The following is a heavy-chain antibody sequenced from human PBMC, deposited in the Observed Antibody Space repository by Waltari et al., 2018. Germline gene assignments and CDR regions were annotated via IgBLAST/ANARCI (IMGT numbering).Heavy chain of an antibody. Sequence: QVQLVQSGAEVKKPGASVKVSCKASGYTFTSYYMHWVRQAPGQGLEWMGIINPSGGSTSYAQKFQGRVTMTRDTSTSTVYMGLSSLRSEDTAVYYCARGITMASLYYGMDVWGQGTTVTVSS. CDR1: GYTFTSYY. J-gene: IGHJ6*02. CDR3: ARGITMASLYYGMDV. V-gene: IGHV1-46*01. D-gene: IGHD3-10*01. CDR2: INPSGGST.